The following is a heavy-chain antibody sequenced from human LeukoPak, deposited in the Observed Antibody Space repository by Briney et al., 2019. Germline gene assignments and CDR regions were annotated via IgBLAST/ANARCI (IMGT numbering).Heavy chain of an antibody. CDR2: IKQDGSEK. J-gene: IGHJ4*02. Sequence: PGGSLRLSCAASGFTFSSYWMSWVRQAPGKGLEWVANIKQDGSEKYYVDSVKGRFTISRDNAKNSLYLQMNSLRAEDTAVYYCASLVFDPYYDFWSGYYTGDYWGQGTLVTVSS. D-gene: IGHD3-3*01. V-gene: IGHV3-7*01. CDR3: ASLVFDPYYDFWSGYYTGDY. CDR1: GFTFSSYW.